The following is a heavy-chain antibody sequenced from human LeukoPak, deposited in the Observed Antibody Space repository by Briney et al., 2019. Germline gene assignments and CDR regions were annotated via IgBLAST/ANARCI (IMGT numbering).Heavy chain of an antibody. CDR2: ISGSGGST. CDR3: AKDASPWGYQLPEDSFDY. V-gene: IGHV3-23*01. D-gene: IGHD2-2*01. Sequence: GGSLRLSCAASGFTFSSYAMSWVRQAPGKGLEWVSAISGSGGSTYYADSVKGRFTISRDNSKNTLYLQMNSLRAEDTAVYYCAKDASPWGYQLPEDSFDYWGQGTLVTVSS. CDR1: GFTFSSYA. J-gene: IGHJ4*02.